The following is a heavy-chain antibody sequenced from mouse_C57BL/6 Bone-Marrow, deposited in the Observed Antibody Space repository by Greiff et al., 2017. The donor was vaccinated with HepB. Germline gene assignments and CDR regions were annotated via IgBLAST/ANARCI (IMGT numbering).Heavy chain of an antibody. CDR2: ISSGSSTI. J-gene: IGHJ1*03. CDR3: ARSYGNYPWYFDV. CDR1: GFTFSDYG. Sequence: DVQLVESGGGLVKPGGSLKLSCAASGFTFSDYGMHWVRQAPEKGLEWVAYISSGSSTIYYADTVKGRFTISRDNAKNTLFLQMTSLSSEDTAMYYCARSYGNYPWYFDVWGTGTTVTVSS. V-gene: IGHV5-17*01. D-gene: IGHD2-1*01.